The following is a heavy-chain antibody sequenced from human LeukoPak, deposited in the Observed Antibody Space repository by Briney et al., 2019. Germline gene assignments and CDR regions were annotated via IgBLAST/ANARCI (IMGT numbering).Heavy chain of an antibody. Sequence: GESLKISCKGSGYSFTSYWIGWVRQMPGKGLEWMGIIYPGDSDTRYSPSFQGQVTISADKSISTAYLQWSSLKASDTAMYYCARADYGDAGSANWFDPWGQGTLVTVSS. J-gene: IGHJ5*02. CDR2: IYPGDSDT. D-gene: IGHD4-17*01. CDR3: ARADYGDAGSANWFDP. CDR1: GYSFTSYW. V-gene: IGHV5-51*01.